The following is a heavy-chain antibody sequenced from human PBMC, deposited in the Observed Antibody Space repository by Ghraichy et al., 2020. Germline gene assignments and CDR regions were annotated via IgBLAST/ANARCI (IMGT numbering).Heavy chain of an antibody. J-gene: IGHJ4*02. CDR2: IIVGSGQT. CDR1: GFSFNKSA. D-gene: IGHD3-16*01. Sequence: SVKVSCKASGFSFNKSAVQWVRQARGQRLEWIGWIIVGSGQTNYAQKFQERATLSRDMSTTTAYMELRSLRSEDSAVYYCAAGEWPDTGKRIMITFGGATYDFWGQGTLVTVSS. V-gene: IGHV1-58*01. CDR3: AAGEWPDTGKRIMITFGGATYDF.